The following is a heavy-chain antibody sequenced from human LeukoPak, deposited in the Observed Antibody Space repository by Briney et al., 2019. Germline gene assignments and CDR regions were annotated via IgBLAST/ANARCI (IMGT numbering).Heavy chain of an antibody. CDR2: FYYSGST. Sequence: SETLSLTCTVSGGSISSSSYYWGWIRQPPGKGLEWIGSFYYSGSTYYNPSLKSRVTISVDTSKNQFSLKLSSVTAADTAVYYCARVTPHSTYYYDSSGYYYGCAFDIWGQGTMVTVSS. J-gene: IGHJ3*02. D-gene: IGHD3-22*01. CDR3: ARVTPHSTYYYDSSGYYYGCAFDI. CDR1: GGSISSSSYY. V-gene: IGHV4-39*07.